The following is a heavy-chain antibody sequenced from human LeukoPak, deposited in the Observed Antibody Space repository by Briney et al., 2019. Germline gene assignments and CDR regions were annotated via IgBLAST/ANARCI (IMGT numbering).Heavy chain of an antibody. V-gene: IGHV3-53*01. CDR3: ARGALGYCSGGSCYHFDY. D-gene: IGHD2-15*01. CDR2: IYSGGST. Sequence: QPGGSLRLSCAASGFTVSSNYMSWVRQAPGKGLEWVSVIYSGGSTYYADSVKGRFTISRDNSKNTLYLQMNSLRAEDTAVYYCARGALGYCSGGSCYHFDYWGQGTLVTVSS. CDR1: GFTVSSNY. J-gene: IGHJ4*02.